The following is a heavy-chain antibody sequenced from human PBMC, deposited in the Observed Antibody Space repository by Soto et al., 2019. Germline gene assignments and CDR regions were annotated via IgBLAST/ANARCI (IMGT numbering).Heavy chain of an antibody. Sequence: QVQVVQSGAEVKTPGASVKVSCKASGYTFTTKHMHWVRQAPGQGLEWMGIIYPSGGSTRYAQKFQGRVTMTRDTSTSTVYMELNSLRSEDTAIYYCARDTGSYAADYWGQGTLVTVSS. V-gene: IGHV1-46*01. CDR3: ARDTGSYAADY. D-gene: IGHD1-26*01. CDR1: GYTFTTKH. CDR2: IYPSGGST. J-gene: IGHJ4*02.